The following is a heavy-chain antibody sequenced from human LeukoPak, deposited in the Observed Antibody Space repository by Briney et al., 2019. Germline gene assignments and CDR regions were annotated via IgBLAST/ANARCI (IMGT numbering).Heavy chain of an antibody. V-gene: IGHV3-48*01. CDR3: ARDSILTDCDY. Sequence: GGSLRLSCAASGFTFTTYAMSWVRQAPGKGLEWVSSITGIGSSTIYYADSVKGRFTISRDNAKNSLYLQMNSLRAEDTAVYYCARDSILTDCDYWGQGTLVTVSS. J-gene: IGHJ4*02. CDR2: ITGIGSSTI. CDR1: GFTFTTYA. D-gene: IGHD3-9*01.